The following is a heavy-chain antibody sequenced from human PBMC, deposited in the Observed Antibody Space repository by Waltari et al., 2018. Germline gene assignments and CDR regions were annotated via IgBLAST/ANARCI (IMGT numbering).Heavy chain of an antibody. D-gene: IGHD2-2*01. CDR2: ISANNGNT. CDR1: GYTFTSYG. CDR3: ASSRCSSTSCNALQYWFDP. Sequence: QVQLVQSGAEVKKPGASVRVSCKASGYTFTSYGISWVRQAPGQGLEWMGWISANNGNTNYAQKRQGRVTMTTDTSTSTAYMELRSLRSDDTAVYYCASSRCSSTSCNALQYWFDPWGQGTLVTVSS. J-gene: IGHJ5*02. V-gene: IGHV1-18*01.